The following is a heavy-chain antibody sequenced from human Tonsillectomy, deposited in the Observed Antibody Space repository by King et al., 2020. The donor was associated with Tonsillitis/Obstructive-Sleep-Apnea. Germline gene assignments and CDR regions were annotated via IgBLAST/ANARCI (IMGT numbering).Heavy chain of an antibody. V-gene: IGHV3-33*01. D-gene: IGHD3-22*01. CDR3: ARDNYDSSGYYPWYFDY. Sequence: VQLVESGGGVVLPGRSLRLSCAGSGFIFSSYGMHRVRQAPGKGLEWVAVIWYDGSNKNYGGSVKGRFTISRDNPKNTLYLQMNSLRAEETAVYYCARDNYDSSGYYPWYFDYWGQGTLVTVSS. CDR2: IWYDGSNK. CDR1: GFIFSSYG. J-gene: IGHJ4*02.